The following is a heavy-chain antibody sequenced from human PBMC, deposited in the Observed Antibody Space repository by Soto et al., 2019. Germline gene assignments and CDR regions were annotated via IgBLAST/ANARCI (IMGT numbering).Heavy chain of an antibody. CDR1: GYTFTGYY. CDR3: ARDTKGILDYYYYYYGMDV. Sequence: ASVKVSCKASGYTFTGYYMHWVRQAPGQGLEWMGWINPNSGGTNYAQKFQGRVTMTRDTSISTAYMELSRLRSDDTAVYYCARDTKGILDYYYYYYGMDVWGQGTTVTVSS. J-gene: IGHJ6*02. CDR2: INPNSGGT. V-gene: IGHV1-2*02. D-gene: IGHD6-13*01.